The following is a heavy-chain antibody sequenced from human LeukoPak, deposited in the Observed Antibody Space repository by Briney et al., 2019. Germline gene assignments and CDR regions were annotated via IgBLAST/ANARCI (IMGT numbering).Heavy chain of an antibody. CDR2: IGTAGDT. D-gene: IGHD3-22*01. CDR1: GFTFSSYD. J-gene: IGHJ4*02. Sequence: GGSLRLSCAASGFTFSSYDMHWVRQATGKGLEWVSAIGTAGDTYYPGSVKGRFTISRENSKNSLYLQMNSLRAGDTAVYYCARAGSSGYSLDYWGQGTLVTVSS. V-gene: IGHV3-13*01. CDR3: ARAGSSGYSLDY.